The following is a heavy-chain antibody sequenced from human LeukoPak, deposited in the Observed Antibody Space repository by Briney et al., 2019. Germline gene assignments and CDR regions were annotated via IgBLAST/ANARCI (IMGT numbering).Heavy chain of an antibody. V-gene: IGHV3-48*03. J-gene: IGHJ4*02. CDR1: GFTFSSYE. CDR2: ISSSGSTI. Sequence: GGSLRLSCAASGFTFSSYEMNWVRQAPGKGLEWVSYISSSGSTIYYADSVKGRFTISRNNAKNSLYLQMNSLRAEDTAVYYCARAQLNYYDSSGYYPPFDYWGQGTLVTVSS. D-gene: IGHD3-22*01. CDR3: ARAQLNYYDSSGYYPPFDY.